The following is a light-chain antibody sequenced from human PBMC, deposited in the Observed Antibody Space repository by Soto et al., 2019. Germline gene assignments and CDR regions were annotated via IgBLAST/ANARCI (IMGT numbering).Light chain of an antibody. V-gene: IGKV3-11*01. CDR1: QSVSSY. CDR2: DAS. Sequence: EILLTQSPATLSLSPGERATLSCRASQSVSSYLALYQQKPGQAPRLLIYDASNRATGIPARFSGSGSGTDFTLTISSLEPEDFAVYYCQQRSNWPPYTFGQGTKLEIK. J-gene: IGKJ2*01. CDR3: QQRSNWPPYT.